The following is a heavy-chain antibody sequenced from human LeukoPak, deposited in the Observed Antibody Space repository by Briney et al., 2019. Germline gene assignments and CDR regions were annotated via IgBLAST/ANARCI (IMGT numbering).Heavy chain of an antibody. CDR2: ISDSGGNT. CDR3: AKDRSSSWYPSDY. J-gene: IGHJ4*02. D-gene: IGHD6-13*01. CDR1: GFTFSYYA. Sequence: GGSLRLSCAASGFTFSYYAMSWVRQAPGKGLEWVSAISDSGGNTYYADSVKGRFTISRDNSKNTLYLQMSSLRAEDTDVYYCAKDRSSSWYPSDYWGQGTLVTVSS. V-gene: IGHV3-23*01.